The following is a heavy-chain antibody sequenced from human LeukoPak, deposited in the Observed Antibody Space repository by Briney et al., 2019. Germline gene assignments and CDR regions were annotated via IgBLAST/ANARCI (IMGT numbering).Heavy chain of an antibody. CDR1: GFTFSSYS. Sequence: GGFLRLSCAASGFTFSSYSMNWARQAPGKGLEWVSSISSSSSYIYYADSVKGRFTISRDNAKNSLYLQMNSLRAEDTAVYYCARVSRIAAAGRSDYWGQGTLVTVSS. CDR3: ARVSRIAAAGRSDY. J-gene: IGHJ4*02. CDR2: ISSSSSYI. V-gene: IGHV3-21*01. D-gene: IGHD6-13*01.